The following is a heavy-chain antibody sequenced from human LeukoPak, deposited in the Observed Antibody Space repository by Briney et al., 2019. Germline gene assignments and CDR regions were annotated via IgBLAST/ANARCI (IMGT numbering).Heavy chain of an antibody. D-gene: IGHD5-12*01. CDR1: GFTFGDYA. CDR2: ITSKAYGGTP. Sequence: GGSLRLSCTGSGFTFGDYAMSWFRQAPGEGMEWVGFITSKAYGGTPQYAASVKGGFTISRDDSKSIAYLQMNSLKTEDTAVYYCTRDFDRGSSNYWGQGTLVTVSS. V-gene: IGHV3-49*03. CDR3: TRDFDRGSSNY. J-gene: IGHJ4*02.